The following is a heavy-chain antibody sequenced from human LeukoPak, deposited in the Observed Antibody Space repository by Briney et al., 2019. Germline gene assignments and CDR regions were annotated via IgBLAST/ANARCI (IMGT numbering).Heavy chain of an antibody. CDR2: IYYSGST. Sequence: NPSETLSLTCTVSGGSISNYYWSWIRRPPGKGLEWIGFIYYSGSTYYNPSLKSRVTISVDTSKNQFFLKLSSVTAADTAVYYCARHSYGDYDQNGMGVWGRGTKVTVSS. CDR3: ARHSYGDYDQNGMGV. D-gene: IGHD4-17*01. V-gene: IGHV4-59*08. CDR1: GGSISNYY. J-gene: IGHJ6*02.